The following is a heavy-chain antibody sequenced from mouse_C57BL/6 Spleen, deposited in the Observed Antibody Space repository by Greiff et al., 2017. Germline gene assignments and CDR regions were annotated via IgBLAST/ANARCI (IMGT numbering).Heavy chain of an antibody. J-gene: IGHJ4*01. CDR3: ARRRLRGIYAMDY. D-gene: IGHD2-4*01. V-gene: IGHV1-18*01. Sequence: EVKLVESGPELVKPGASVKIPCKASGYTFTDYNMDWVKQSNGKSLEWIGDINPNNGGTIYNQKFKGKATLTVDKSSSTAYMELRSLTSEDTAVYYCARRRLRGIYAMDYWGQGTSVTVSS. CDR1: GYTFTDYN. CDR2: INPNNGGT.